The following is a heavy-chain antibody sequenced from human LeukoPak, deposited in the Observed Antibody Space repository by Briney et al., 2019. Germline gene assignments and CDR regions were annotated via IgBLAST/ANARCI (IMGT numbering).Heavy chain of an antibody. CDR3: AREGSYDGSTMWYFDY. CDR1: GFTFSSYW. D-gene: IGHD3-22*01. Sequence: PGGSLRLSCAASGFTFSSYWMHWVRQAPGKGLVWVSRINSDGSSTSYADSVKGRFTISRDNAKNTLYLQMNSLRAEDTAVYYCAREGSYDGSTMWYFDYWGQGTLVTVSS. J-gene: IGHJ4*02. V-gene: IGHV3-74*01. CDR2: INSDGSST.